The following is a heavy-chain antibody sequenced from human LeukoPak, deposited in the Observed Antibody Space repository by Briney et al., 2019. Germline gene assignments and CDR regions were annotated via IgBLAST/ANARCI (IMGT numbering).Heavy chain of an antibody. CDR1: GGSFSGYY. CDR3: ARVRVSSVAGTTLDY. CDR2: INHSGST. J-gene: IGHJ4*02. Sequence: SETLSLTCAVYGGSFSGYYWSWIRQPPGKGLEWIGEINHSGSTNYNPSLKSRVTISVDTSKNQFSLKLSSVTAADTAVYYCARVRVSSVAGTTLDYWGQGTLVTVSS. V-gene: IGHV4-34*01. D-gene: IGHD6-19*01.